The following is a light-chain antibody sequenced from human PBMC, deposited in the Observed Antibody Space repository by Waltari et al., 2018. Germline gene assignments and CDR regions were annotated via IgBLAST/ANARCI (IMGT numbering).Light chain of an antibody. V-gene: IGKV3-15*01. CDR2: DAS. Sequence: EIVMTQSPATLSVSPGETATLSCRASQSVSSNVAWYQKKPGQAPRLLISDASTRATSIPARFRGSGSGTEFTLTISSLQSEDFAVYYCQQYNRWPPITFGQGTRLEIK. CDR1: QSVSSN. CDR3: QQYNRWPPIT. J-gene: IGKJ5*01.